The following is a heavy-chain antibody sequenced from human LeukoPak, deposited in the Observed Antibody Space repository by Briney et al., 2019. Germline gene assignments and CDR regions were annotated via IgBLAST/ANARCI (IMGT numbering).Heavy chain of an antibody. CDR2: ISSSGSTI. D-gene: IGHD3-22*01. CDR1: GFTFSDYY. CDR3: ARGDSSGYYQSDAFDI. J-gene: IGHJ3*02. Sequence: PGGSLRLSCAASGFTFSDYYMSWIRQAPGKGLEWVSYISSSGSTIYYADSVKGRFTISRDNAKNSLYLQMNSLRAEDTAVYYCARGDSSGYYQSDAFDIWGQGTMVTVSS. V-gene: IGHV3-11*04.